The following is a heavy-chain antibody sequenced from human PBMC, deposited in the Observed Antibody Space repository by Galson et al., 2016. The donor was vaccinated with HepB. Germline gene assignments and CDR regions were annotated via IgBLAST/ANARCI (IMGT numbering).Heavy chain of an antibody. J-gene: IGHJ4*02. CDR3: ASDPGVSGSLGY. D-gene: IGHD3-22*01. CDR2: INPNSGGT. Sequence: SVKVSCKASGYTFTDYYLHWVRQAPGQGLEWMGWINPNSGGTNHAQNFQDRVTMTRDTSISAAYMEVSRLISADTAIYYCASDPGVSGSLGYWGQGTLVTVSS. CDR1: GYTFTDYY. V-gene: IGHV1-2*02.